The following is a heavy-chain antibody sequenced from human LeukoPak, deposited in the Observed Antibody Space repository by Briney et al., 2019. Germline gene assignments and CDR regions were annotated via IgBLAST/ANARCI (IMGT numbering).Heavy chain of an antibody. Sequence: PGGSLRLSCAASGFTFSSYSMNWVRQAPGKGLGWVSYISSSSSTIYYADSVKGRFTISRDNAKNSLYLQMNSLRAEDTAVYYCARDFLGNPFPHAFDIWGQGTMVTVSS. J-gene: IGHJ3*02. D-gene: IGHD1-14*01. CDR3: ARDFLGNPFPHAFDI. CDR1: GFTFSSYS. V-gene: IGHV3-48*01. CDR2: ISSSSSTI.